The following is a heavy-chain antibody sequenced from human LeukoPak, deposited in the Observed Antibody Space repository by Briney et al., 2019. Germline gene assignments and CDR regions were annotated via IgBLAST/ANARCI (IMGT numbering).Heavy chain of an antibody. CDR1: GFTFGRYA. D-gene: IGHD5-12*01. CDR3: ARDLDIVATIVFDH. CDR2: ISYDGSSK. J-gene: IGHJ4*02. V-gene: IGHV3-30*04. Sequence: GRSLTLACVAYGFTFGRYAMDWVGQAPGKGREWVAVISYDGSSKYYADSVKGRFTISRDNSKNTLYLQMNSLRAEDTAVYYCARDLDIVATIVFDHWGQGTLVTVSS.